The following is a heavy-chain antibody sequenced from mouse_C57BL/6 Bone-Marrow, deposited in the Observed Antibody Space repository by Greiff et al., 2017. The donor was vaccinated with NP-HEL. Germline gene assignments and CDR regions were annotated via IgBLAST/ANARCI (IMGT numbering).Heavy chain of an antibody. J-gene: IGHJ3*01. CDR2: IDPENGDT. D-gene: IGHD1-1*01. Sequence: VQLQQSWAELVRPGASVKLSCTASGFNIKDDYMHWVKQRPEQGLEWIGWIDPENGDTEYASKFQGKAPITADTSSNTAYLQLSSLTSEDTAVYYCTSDYYGSSPAWFAYWGQGTLVTVSA. CDR3: TSDYYGSSPAWFAY. V-gene: IGHV14-4*01. CDR1: GFNIKDDY.